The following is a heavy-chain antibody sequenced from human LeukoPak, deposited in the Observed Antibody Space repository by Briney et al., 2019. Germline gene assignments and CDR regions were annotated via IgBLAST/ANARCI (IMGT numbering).Heavy chain of an antibody. CDR3: ARESVVAQGTFDY. V-gene: IGHV4-38-2*02. CDR2: MYQTGSS. D-gene: IGHD2-21*01. J-gene: IGHJ4*02. CDR1: GYSTGSGHY. Sequence: SETLSLTCSVSGYSTGSGHYWGWIRQPPGKGLEWIGSMYQTGSSYYSPSLKSRVTISLDTSKNQISLKLTFVTAADTAFYFCARESVVAQGTFDYWGQGALVTVSS.